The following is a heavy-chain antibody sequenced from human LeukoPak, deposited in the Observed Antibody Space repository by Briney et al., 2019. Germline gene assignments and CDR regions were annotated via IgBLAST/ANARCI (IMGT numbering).Heavy chain of an antibody. CDR1: GFTLSSYW. D-gene: IGHD3-3*01. CDR3: ARDSFQRITIFGVVIRYNWFDP. V-gene: IGHV3-7*01. Sequence: GGSLRLSCAASGFTLSSYWMSWVRQAPGKGLEWVANIKQDGSEKYYVDSVKGRFTISRDNAKNSLYLQMNSLRAEDTAVYYCARDSFQRITIFGVVIRYNWFDPWGQGTLVTVSS. J-gene: IGHJ5*02. CDR2: IKQDGSEK.